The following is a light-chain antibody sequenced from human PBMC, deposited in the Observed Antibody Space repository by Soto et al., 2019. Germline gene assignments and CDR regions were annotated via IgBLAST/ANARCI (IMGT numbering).Light chain of an antibody. V-gene: IGKV3-20*01. CDR2: GAS. Sequence: EIVLTQSPGTLSLSPGERATLSCRASQSVSGSSLAWYQLKPGQAPRLLISGASSRATGVPDRFSGSESGTDFTFITSRLDPESFGMYYCHQYGSFPHTFGQGTELETK. CDR3: HQYGSFPHT. CDR1: QSVSGSS. J-gene: IGKJ2*01.